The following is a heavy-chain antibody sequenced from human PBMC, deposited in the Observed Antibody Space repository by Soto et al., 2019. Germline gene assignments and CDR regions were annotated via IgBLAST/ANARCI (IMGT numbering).Heavy chain of an antibody. CDR1: GYTLTELS. CDR2: FDPEDGET. J-gene: IGHJ4*02. D-gene: IGHD6-13*01. V-gene: IGHV1-24*01. Sequence: ASVKVSCKVSGYTLTELSMHWVRQAPGKGLEWMGGFDPEDGETIYAQKFQGRVTMTEDTSIDTAYMELSSLRSEDTAVYYCATAGGLGYSSIWYDVGQRGFGYWGQGTLVTVSS. CDR3: ATAGGLGYSSIWYDVGQRGFGY.